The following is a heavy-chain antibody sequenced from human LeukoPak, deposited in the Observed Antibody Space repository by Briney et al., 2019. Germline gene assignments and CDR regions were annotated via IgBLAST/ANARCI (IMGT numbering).Heavy chain of an antibody. CDR3: TTDIWELPTFDY. D-gene: IGHD1-26*01. CDR1: GCTFSNAW. V-gene: IGHV3-15*01. J-gene: IGHJ4*01. Sequence: GGSLRLSCAASGCTFSNAWMSWVRQAPGKGLEWVGRIKSKTDGGTTDYAAPVKGRFTISRDDSKNTLYLQMNSLKTEDTAVYYCTTDIWELPTFDYWGQGTLVTVSS. CDR2: IKSKTDGGTT.